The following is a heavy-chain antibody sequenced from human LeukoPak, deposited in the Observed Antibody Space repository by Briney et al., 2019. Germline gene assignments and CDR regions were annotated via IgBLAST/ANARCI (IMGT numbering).Heavy chain of an antibody. CDR2: IYYSGST. CDR3: AKKGGSGSYYAFDY. Sequence: PSETLSLTCTVSGGSISSYYWSWIRQPPGKGLEWIGYIYYSGSTNYNPSLKSRVTISVDTSKNQFSLKLSSVTAADTAVYYCAKKGGSGSYYAFDYWGQGTLVTVSS. V-gene: IGHV4-59*01. D-gene: IGHD1-26*01. J-gene: IGHJ4*02. CDR1: GGSISSYY.